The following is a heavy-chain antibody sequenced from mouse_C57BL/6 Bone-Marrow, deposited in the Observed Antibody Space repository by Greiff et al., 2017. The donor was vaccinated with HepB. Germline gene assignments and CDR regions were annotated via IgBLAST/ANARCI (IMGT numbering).Heavy chain of an antibody. Sequence: EVKLQESGPGLVKPSQSLSLTCSVTGYSITSGYYWNWIRQFPGNKLEWMGYISYDGSNNYNPSLKNRISITLDTSKNHFFLKLNSVTIEDTATYYFAALWFSCFAYWGQGTLVTVSA. CDR1: GYSITSGYY. D-gene: IGHD2-2*01. J-gene: IGHJ3*01. CDR3: AALWFSCFAY. CDR2: ISYDGSN. V-gene: IGHV3-6*01.